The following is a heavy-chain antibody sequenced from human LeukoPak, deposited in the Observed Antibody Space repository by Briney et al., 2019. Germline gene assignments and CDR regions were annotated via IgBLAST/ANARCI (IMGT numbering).Heavy chain of an antibody. Sequence: PSETLSLTCTVSGGSISSYYWSWIRQPPGQGLGWIGYIYYSGSTKYNPSLKSRVSISVDTSKNQFSLKLSSVTAADTAVCYCARGFCSGGSCCSAIFDYWGQGTLVTVSS. V-gene: IGHV4-59*01. CDR3: ARGFCSGGSCCSAIFDY. CDR1: GGSISSYY. D-gene: IGHD2-15*01. J-gene: IGHJ4*02. CDR2: IYYSGST.